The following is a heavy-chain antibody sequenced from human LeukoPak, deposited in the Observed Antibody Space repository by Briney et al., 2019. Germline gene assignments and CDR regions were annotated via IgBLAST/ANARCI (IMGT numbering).Heavy chain of an antibody. Sequence: SETLSLTCTVSGFSISSGDYWGWVRQPPGKGLEWIGSIYHSGSTNYNPSLKSRVTISVDTSKNQFSLKLSSVTAADTAVYYCARTTVTTDSNYFDYWGQGTLVTVSS. CDR3: ARTTVTTDSNYFDY. D-gene: IGHD4-17*01. J-gene: IGHJ4*02. V-gene: IGHV4-38-2*02. CDR2: IYHSGST. CDR1: GFSISSGDY.